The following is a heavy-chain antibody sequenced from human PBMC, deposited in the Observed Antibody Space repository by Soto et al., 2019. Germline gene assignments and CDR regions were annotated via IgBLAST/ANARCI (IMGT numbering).Heavy chain of an antibody. V-gene: IGHV5-51*01. D-gene: IGHD2-21*02. CDR1: GYSFSNWW. CDR3: ARGLGRTAALTT. CDR2: IYPSDSQT. J-gene: IGHJ5*02. Sequence: PGESLKISCKGSGYSFSNWWIAWVRQMPGKGLEYMGIIYPSDSQTRYSPSFQGQVTISADKSISTAYLQWSSLKASDTAMYYCARGLGRTAALTTWGQGTLVTVSS.